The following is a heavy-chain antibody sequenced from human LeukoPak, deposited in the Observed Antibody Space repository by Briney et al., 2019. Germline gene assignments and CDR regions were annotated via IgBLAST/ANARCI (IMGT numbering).Heavy chain of an antibody. CDR2: ISAGGGGT. CDR1: GFTFSSYA. D-gene: IGHD6-13*01. CDR3: AKILLAAGIDY. J-gene: IGHJ4*02. Sequence: GGSLRLSCAASGFTFSSYAMSWVRQAPGKGLEWVSAISAGGGGTYCADSVKGRFTISRDNSKNTLYLQMNSLRVEDTAIYYCAKILLAAGIDYWGQGTLVTVSS. V-gene: IGHV3-23*01.